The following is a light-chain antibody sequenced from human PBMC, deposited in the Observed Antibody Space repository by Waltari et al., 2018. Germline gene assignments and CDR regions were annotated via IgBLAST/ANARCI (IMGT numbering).Light chain of an antibody. J-gene: IGLJ3*02. CDR1: ALPKKY. Sequence: SYELTPPPSVSVSPGQTARITCSGDALPKKYAYWYQQKSGQAPVLVIHEDSKRPSGIPERFSGSNSGTMATLTISGAQVEDEADYYCYSADSSGNHRVFGGGTKLTIL. V-gene: IGLV3-10*01. CDR2: EDS. CDR3: YSADSSGNHRV.